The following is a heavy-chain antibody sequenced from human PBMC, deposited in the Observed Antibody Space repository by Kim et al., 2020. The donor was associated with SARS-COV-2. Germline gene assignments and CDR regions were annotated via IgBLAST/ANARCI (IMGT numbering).Heavy chain of an antibody. Sequence: ADSVKGRFTISRDNSKNTLYLQMSSLRAEDTAVYYCVNSLDYYGSGSPDYWGQGTLVTVSS. V-gene: IGHV3-64D*06. D-gene: IGHD3-10*01. J-gene: IGHJ4*02. CDR3: VNSLDYYGSGSPDY.